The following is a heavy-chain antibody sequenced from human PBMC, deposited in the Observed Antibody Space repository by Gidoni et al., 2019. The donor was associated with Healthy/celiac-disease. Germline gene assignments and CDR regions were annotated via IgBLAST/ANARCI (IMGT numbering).Heavy chain of an antibody. J-gene: IGHJ3*02. CDR2: SRAYNGTP. CDR3: ARYGGNVAGSIDAFDI. D-gene: IGHD2-15*01. CDR1: GCTFTSYG. V-gene: IGHV1-18*01. Sequence: QVQLVQSGAEVKKPGASVKVSCKASGCTFTSYGISWVRQAPGQGLEWMGWSRAYNGTPNYAQKLQCRVTMPTDTSTSPAYLELRSLISYDTAVYSGARYGGNVAGSIDAFDIWGQGTMVTVSS.